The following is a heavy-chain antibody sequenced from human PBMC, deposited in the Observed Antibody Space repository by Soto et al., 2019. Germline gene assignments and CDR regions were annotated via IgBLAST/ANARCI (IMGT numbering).Heavy chain of an antibody. CDR2: IYYSGST. V-gene: IGHV4-61*01. CDR1: GGSVSSGSYY. D-gene: IGHD1-26*01. J-gene: IGHJ6*02. CDR3: ARERPLLPRSRRCWPDYYYYYGMDV. Sequence: SETLSLTCTVSGGSVSSGSYYWSWIRQPPGKGLEWIGYIYYSGSTNYNPSLKSRVTISVDTSKNQFSLKLSSVTAADTAVYYCARERPLLPRSRRCWPDYYYYYGMDVWGQGTTVTVSS.